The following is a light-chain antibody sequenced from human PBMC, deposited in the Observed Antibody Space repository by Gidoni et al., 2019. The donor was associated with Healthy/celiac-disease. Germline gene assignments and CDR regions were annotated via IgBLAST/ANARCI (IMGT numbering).Light chain of an antibody. CDR2: GNK. CDR1: SLRTYY. CDR3: NSRDSSGDHLV. Sequence: SSELTQDPPVSVALGQTVRNTCQGDSLRTYYASWYQQKPGQAPILVIYGNKNRPSGIPNRFSGSSSGNTASLTIPGAQAEDEADYYCNSRDSSGDHLVFGTGTKVTVL. V-gene: IGLV3-19*01. J-gene: IGLJ1*01.